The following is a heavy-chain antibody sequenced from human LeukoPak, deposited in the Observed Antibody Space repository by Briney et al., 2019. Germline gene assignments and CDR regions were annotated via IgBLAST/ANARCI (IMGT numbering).Heavy chain of an antibody. CDR1: GFTFSSYS. CDR3: AREAGTGERWYFDL. V-gene: IGHV3-21*01. CDR2: IDTSTTYM. D-gene: IGHD7-27*01. J-gene: IGHJ2*01. Sequence: GGSRRLSCAASGFTFSSYSMNWVRQAPGKGLEWVSSIDTSTTYMTYADSVKGRFTISRDNARNSLYLQMNSLRAEDTAVYYCAREAGTGERWYFDLWGRGTLVTVSS.